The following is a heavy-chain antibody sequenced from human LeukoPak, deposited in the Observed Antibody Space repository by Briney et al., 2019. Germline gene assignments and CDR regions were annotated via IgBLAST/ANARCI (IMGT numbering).Heavy chain of an antibody. Sequence: PSETLSLTCAVSGYSISSSSDWGWLRQPPGKGLEWIGSIYHSVSTYYNPSLKSRVTISVDTSKNQFSLKLSCVTAADPAVYYFARAVGSGWYSDYYFDYWGQGTLVTVST. CDR3: ARAVGSGWYSDYYFDY. V-gene: IGHV4-38-2*01. J-gene: IGHJ4*02. D-gene: IGHD6-19*01. CDR2: IYHSVST. CDR1: GYSISSSSD.